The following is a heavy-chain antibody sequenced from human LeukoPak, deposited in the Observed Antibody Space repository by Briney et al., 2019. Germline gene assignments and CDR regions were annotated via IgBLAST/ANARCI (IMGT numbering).Heavy chain of an antibody. Sequence: GESLRISFTGSGYSFTTYWIGWVRQMPGKGLEWMGIVYPGDSDTRYSPSFQGQVTTSADKSISTAYLQWSSLKASDTAMYYCARSDCSGGRCQGYWGQGTLVTVSS. CDR3: ARSDCSGGRCQGY. J-gene: IGHJ4*02. D-gene: IGHD2-15*01. CDR1: GYSFTTYW. CDR2: VYPGDSDT. V-gene: IGHV5-51*01.